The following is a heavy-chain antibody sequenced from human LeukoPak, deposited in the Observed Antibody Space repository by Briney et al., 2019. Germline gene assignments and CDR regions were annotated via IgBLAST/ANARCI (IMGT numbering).Heavy chain of an antibody. CDR1: GFTFSSYA. J-gene: IGHJ4*02. Sequence: PGRSLRLSCAASGFTFSSYAMHWVRQAPVKGLEWVAVISYDGSNKYYADSVKGRFTISRDNSKNTLYLQMNSLRAEDTAVYYCARDWYSSSWPPDYWGQGTLVTVSS. CDR2: ISYDGSNK. CDR3: ARDWYSSSWPPDY. D-gene: IGHD6-13*01. V-gene: IGHV3-30-3*01.